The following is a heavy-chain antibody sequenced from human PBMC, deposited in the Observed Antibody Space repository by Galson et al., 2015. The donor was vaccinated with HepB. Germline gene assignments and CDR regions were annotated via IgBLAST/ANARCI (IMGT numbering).Heavy chain of an antibody. V-gene: IGHV3-7*01. CDR1: GFNFGTFW. Sequence: SLRLSCAASGFNFGTFWLSWVRQAPGKGLEWVASVKQDGSGAYVDSVKGRFTISRDNAKNSLYLQMNSLRAEDAAVYYCAKNSGGVGYCSGGSCYFDYWGQGTLVTVSS. CDR3: AKNSGGVGYCSGGSCYFDY. J-gene: IGHJ4*02. CDR2: VKQDGSGA. D-gene: IGHD2-15*01.